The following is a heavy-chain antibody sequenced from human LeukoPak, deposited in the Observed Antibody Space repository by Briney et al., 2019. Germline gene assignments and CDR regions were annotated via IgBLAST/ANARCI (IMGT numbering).Heavy chain of an antibody. CDR3: ARGVSGQWLGSSVYYFDN. CDR1: GGTFSSYA. V-gene: IGHV1-69*04. Sequence: GASVKVSCKASGGTFSSYAISWVRQAPGQGLEWMGRMIPILGIANYAQKFQGRVTITADKSTSTAYMELSSLRSEDTAVYYCARGVSGQWLGSSVYYFDNWGQGTLVTVSS. J-gene: IGHJ4*02. D-gene: IGHD6-19*01. CDR2: MIPILGIA.